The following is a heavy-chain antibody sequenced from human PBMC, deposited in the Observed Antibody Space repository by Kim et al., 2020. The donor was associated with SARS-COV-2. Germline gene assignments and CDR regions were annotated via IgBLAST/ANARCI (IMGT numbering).Heavy chain of an antibody. CDR3: AREDDDGDYFDY. V-gene: IGHV4-59*01. Sequence: SETLSLTCTVSGGSISSYYWSWIRQPPGKGLEWIGYIYYSGSTNYNPSLKSRVTISVDTSKNQFSLKLSSVTAADTAVYYCAREDDDGDYFDYWGQGTLVTVSS. CDR1: GGSISSYY. CDR2: IYYSGST. D-gene: IGHD3-16*01. J-gene: IGHJ4*02.